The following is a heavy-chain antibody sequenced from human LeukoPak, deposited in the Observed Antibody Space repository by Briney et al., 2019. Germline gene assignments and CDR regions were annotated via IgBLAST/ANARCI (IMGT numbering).Heavy chain of an antibody. J-gene: IGHJ4*02. V-gene: IGHV3-23*01. CDR1: GFTFSSYA. CDR3: AKSGMGYYDDSSGYYYFDY. Sequence: PGGSLRLSCAASGFTFSSYAMSWVRQAPGKGLEWVSGISGSGGSSSYADSAKGRFRFSIDSSKNTLYLQRNSLRAEDTAVYYCAKSGMGYYDDSSGYYYFDYWGQGTLVTVSS. CDR2: ISGSGGSS. D-gene: IGHD3-22*01.